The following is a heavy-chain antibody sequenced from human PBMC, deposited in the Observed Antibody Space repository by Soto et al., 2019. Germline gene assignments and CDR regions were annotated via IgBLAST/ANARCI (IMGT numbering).Heavy chain of an antibody. CDR2: ISSSSSYI. CDR1: GFTFSSYS. V-gene: IGHV3-21*01. CDR3: ARGPGSTIFGVVIPWFDP. J-gene: IGHJ5*02. Sequence: PGGSLRLSXAASGFTFSSYSMNWVRQAPGKGLEWVSSISSSSSYIYYADSVKGRFTISRDNAKNSLYLQMNSLRAEDTAVYYCARGPGSTIFGVVIPWFDPWGQGTLVTVSS. D-gene: IGHD3-3*01.